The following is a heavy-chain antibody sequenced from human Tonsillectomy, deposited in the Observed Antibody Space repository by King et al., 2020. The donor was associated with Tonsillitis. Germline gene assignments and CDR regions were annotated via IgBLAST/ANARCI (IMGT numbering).Heavy chain of an antibody. CDR3: ATMTFDY. Sequence: VQLVESGGGVVQPGRSLRLSCAASGFTFSSYVMHWVRQAPGKGLEWVAVGSYNGSITYYADSVKVRFTISRDNSKNTLYLQMNSLRAEDTALYHCATMTFDYCGQGTLVTVSS. CDR1: GFTFSSYV. V-gene: IGHV3-30*04. D-gene: IGHD3-22*01. J-gene: IGHJ4*02. CDR2: GSYNGSIT.